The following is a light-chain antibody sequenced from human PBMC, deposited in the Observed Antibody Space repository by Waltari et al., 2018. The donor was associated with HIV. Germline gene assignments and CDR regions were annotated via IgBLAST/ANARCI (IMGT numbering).Light chain of an antibody. J-gene: IGLJ2*01. CDR3: AAWDDSLNGVV. Sequence: QSVLTQPPSASGTPGQRVTISCSGSSSNIGSNTVNWYQQLPGTAPKLLIYNNNQRPAGVPDQFSGSKSGTSASLAISGLQSDDEADYYCAAWDDSLNGVVFGGGTKVTVL. CDR1: SSNIGSNT. V-gene: IGLV1-44*01. CDR2: NNN.